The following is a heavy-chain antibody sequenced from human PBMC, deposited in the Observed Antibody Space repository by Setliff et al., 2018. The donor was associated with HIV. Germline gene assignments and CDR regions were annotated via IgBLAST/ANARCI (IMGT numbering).Heavy chain of an antibody. CDR1: GATFKTYA. CDR2: IIPFHGTV. J-gene: IGHJ4*02. V-gene: IGHV1-69*10. D-gene: IGHD6-19*01. Sequence: SVKVSCKASGATFKTYAMSWVRQTPGQGLEWLGGIIPFHGTVNYAKKFRGRVTITTDKLMTIAYLDLNSMRAEDTALYYCAKSSDWPPYYFDHWGQGTLVTVSS. CDR3: AKSSDWPPYYFDH.